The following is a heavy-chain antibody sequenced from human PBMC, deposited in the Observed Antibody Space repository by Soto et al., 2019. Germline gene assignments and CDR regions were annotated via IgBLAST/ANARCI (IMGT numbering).Heavy chain of an antibody. CDR3: ARGRGPYDAFDI. D-gene: IGHD5-12*01. J-gene: IGHJ3*02. Sequence: SETLSLTCAVYGGSFSGYYWSWIRQPPGKGLEWIGEINHSGSTNYNPSLKSRVTISVDTSKNQFSLKLSSVTAADTAVYYCARGRGPYDAFDIWGQGTMVTVSS. V-gene: IGHV4-34*01. CDR1: GGSFSGYY. CDR2: INHSGST.